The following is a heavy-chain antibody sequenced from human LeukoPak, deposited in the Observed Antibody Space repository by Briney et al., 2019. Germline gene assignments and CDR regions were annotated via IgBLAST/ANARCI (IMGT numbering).Heavy chain of an antibody. CDR1: GFTFSSYW. D-gene: IGHD3-10*01. V-gene: IGHV3-74*01. J-gene: IGHJ4*02. CDR2: INSDGSST. CDR3: ARALGSGWVYFL. Sequence: GGSLRLSCAASGFTFSSYWVHWVRQAPGKGLVWVSCINSDGSSTSYADSVKGRFTISRDNAKNTLYLQMNSLRVEGTAVYYCARALGSGWVYFLGGQGTLVTVSS.